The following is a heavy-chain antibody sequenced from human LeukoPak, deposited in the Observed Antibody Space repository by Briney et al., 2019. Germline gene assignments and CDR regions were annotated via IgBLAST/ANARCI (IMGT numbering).Heavy chain of an antibody. D-gene: IGHD3-22*01. Sequence: GESLKISCKGSGYSFTSYWIGWVRQMPGKGLEWMGIIYPGDSDTRYSPSFQGQVTISTDKSISTAYLQWSSLKASDTAMYYSARLPEYYASSGYYLDYWGQGTLVTVSS. CDR1: GYSFTSYW. CDR2: IYPGDSDT. CDR3: ARLPEYYASSGYYLDY. J-gene: IGHJ4*02. V-gene: IGHV5-51*01.